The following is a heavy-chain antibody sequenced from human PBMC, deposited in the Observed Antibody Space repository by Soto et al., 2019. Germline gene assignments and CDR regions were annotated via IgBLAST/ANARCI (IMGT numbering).Heavy chain of an antibody. CDR3: ATPRVDTPRLEDPFDI. Sequence: GESLKISCKGSGYSFSTYWLAWVRQMPGKGLEYMGIIYPGDSDTRYSPSFQGQVTISGDKSINTAYLQWSSLKASDSAMYYCATPRVDTPRLEDPFDIWGQGTMVTV. CDR1: GYSFSTYW. V-gene: IGHV5-51*01. D-gene: IGHD5-18*01. J-gene: IGHJ3*02. CDR2: IYPGDSDT.